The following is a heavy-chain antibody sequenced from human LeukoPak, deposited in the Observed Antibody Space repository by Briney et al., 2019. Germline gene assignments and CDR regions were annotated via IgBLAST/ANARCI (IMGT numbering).Heavy chain of an antibody. J-gene: IGHJ4*02. V-gene: IGHV3-21*01. CDR2: ISSSSSYI. CDR1: GFTFSSYS. CDR3: ARVGIYYYDSSGPQVY. Sequence: PGGSPRLSCAASGFTFSSYSMNWVRQAPGKGLEWVSSISSSSSYIYYADSVKGRLTISRDNAKNSLYLQMNSLRAEDTAVYYCARVGIYYYDSSGPQVYWGQGTLVTVSS. D-gene: IGHD3-22*01.